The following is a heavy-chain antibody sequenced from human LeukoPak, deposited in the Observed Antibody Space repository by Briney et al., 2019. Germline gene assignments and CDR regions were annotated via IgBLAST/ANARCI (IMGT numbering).Heavy chain of an antibody. Sequence: GGSLRLSCAASGFTFSSYGMHWVRQAPGKGLEWVAVTSYDGSNKDYADSVKGRFTISRDNSKNTLYLQMNSLRAEDTAVYYCARDIVVVPAAMEGRIYYYYYGMDVWGQGTTVTVSS. CDR3: ARDIVVVPAAMEGRIYYYYYGMDV. D-gene: IGHD2-2*01. CDR2: TSYDGSNK. J-gene: IGHJ6*02. CDR1: GFTFSSYG. V-gene: IGHV3-30*14.